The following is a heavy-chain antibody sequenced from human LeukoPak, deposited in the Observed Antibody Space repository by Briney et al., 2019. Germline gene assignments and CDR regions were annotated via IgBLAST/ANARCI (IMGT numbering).Heavy chain of an antibody. CDR1: GFTFIRYS. J-gene: IGHJ4*02. V-gene: IGHV3-48*02. CDR3: ASISGSDFDY. CDR2: ISSSGSST. Sequence: SGGSLRLSCAVSGFTFIRYSMNGVRQAPGKGLEWVSYISSSGSSTYYADSVKGRFTVSRDNAKNSLYLQMNSLRDEDTAVYYCASISGSDFDYRGQGTLVTVSS. D-gene: IGHD3-10*01.